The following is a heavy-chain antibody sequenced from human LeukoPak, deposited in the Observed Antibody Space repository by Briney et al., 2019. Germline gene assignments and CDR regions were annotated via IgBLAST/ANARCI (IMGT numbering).Heavy chain of an antibody. CDR3: ARAESIAYHDSGGYYSDAFDI. D-gene: IGHD3-22*01. V-gene: IGHV3-11*04. Sequence: PGGSLRLSCAISGFTFSDYYMSWIRQAPGKGLEWVSYISSSGGTIYYADSVKGRFTISRDNARNSLYLQMSSLRAEDTAVYYCARAESIAYHDSGGYYSDAFDIWGQGTTVTVSS. CDR2: ISSSGGTI. CDR1: GFTFSDYY. J-gene: IGHJ3*02.